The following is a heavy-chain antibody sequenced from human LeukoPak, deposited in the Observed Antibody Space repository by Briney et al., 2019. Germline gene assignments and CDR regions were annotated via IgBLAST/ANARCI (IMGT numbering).Heavy chain of an antibody. Sequence: PGGSLRLSCAASGFTFRDYYMSWIRQAPGKGLEWVSHISSSGRTIYYTDSVKGRFTISRDNAKNSLYLQMNSLRAEDTAVYYCARVLPLHNWNPSDYYYYIDVWGKGTTVTVSS. J-gene: IGHJ6*03. CDR3: ARVLPLHNWNPSDYYYYIDV. CDR2: ISSSGRTI. CDR1: GFTFRDYY. D-gene: IGHD1-20*01. V-gene: IGHV3-11*04.